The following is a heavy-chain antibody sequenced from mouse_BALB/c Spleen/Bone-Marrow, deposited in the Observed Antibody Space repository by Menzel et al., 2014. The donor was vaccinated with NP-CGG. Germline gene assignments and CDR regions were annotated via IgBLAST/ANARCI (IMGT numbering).Heavy chain of an antibody. Sequence: VQLQQSGPELVKPGASVKLSCKASGYSLTSYYIHWVKRRPGQGLEWIGWIFPRNGSTKYNEKFKGKATLTADTSSSTAYMQLSSLTSEDSAVYFCARRDYYGSTYGFDYWGQGTTLTVSS. D-gene: IGHD1-1*01. V-gene: IGHV1-66*01. CDR3: ARRDYYGSTYGFDY. CDR2: IFPRNGST. CDR1: GYSLTSYY. J-gene: IGHJ2*01.